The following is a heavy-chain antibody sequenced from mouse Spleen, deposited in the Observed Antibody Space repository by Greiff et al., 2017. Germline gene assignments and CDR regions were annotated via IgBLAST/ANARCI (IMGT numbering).Heavy chain of an antibody. J-gene: IGHJ2*01. D-gene: IGHD2-2*01. CDR1: GFTFSDYY. Sequence: EVKLMESGGGLVQPGGSLKLSCATSGFTFSDYYMYWVRQTPEKRLEWVAYISNGGGSTYYPDTVKGRFTISRDNAKNTLYLQMSRLKSEDTAMYYCARQGYDYWGQGTTLTVSS. CDR2: ISNGGGST. V-gene: IGHV5-12*02. CDR3: ARQGYDY.